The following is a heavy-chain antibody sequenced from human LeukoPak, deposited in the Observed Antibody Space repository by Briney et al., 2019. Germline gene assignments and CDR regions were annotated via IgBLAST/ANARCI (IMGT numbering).Heavy chain of an antibody. CDR3: AKHSYRVDSFTDY. J-gene: IGHJ4*02. CDR2: ISDSGGTT. D-gene: IGHD5-12*01. CDR1: GFTFSTYA. Sequence: GGSLRLSYAASGFTFSTYAMSWVRQAPGKGLEWVSGISDSGGTTYYADSVKGRFTISRDNSKNTLYLQMNSLRAEDTAVYYCAKHSYRVDSFTDYWGQGTLVTVSS. V-gene: IGHV3-23*01.